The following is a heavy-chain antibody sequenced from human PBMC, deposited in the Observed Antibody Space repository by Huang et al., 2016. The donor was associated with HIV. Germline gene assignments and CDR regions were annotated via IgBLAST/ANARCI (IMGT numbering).Heavy chain of an antibody. V-gene: IGHV1-18*01. J-gene: IGHJ3*01. D-gene: IGHD3-22*01. CDR2: ISGNRGKT. CDR3: ARDFAYDSTGDSFDF. CDR1: GYTFSNYG. Sequence: QVLLVQSGAEVKKPGASVKVSCKTSGYTFSNYGITWVRQAPGQGLEWVGWISGNRGKTNYAEKFQGRVTMNSDSSTSTAYMELSGLRSDDTAIYYCARDFAYDSTGDSFDFWGQGTMVSVSS.